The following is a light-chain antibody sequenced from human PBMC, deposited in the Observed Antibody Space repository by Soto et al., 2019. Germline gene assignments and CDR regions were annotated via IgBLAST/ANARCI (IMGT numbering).Light chain of an antibody. CDR1: QSVLYSSNNKNY. V-gene: IGKV4-1*01. CDR2: WAS. J-gene: IGKJ4*01. CDR3: QQYYSTPLT. Sequence: DIVMTQSPDSLAVSLGERATINCKSSQSVLYSSNNKNYLAWYQQKPGQTPKLLIYWASTRESGVPDRFSGSASGTDFTRTISSLQAEDVAVYYCQQYYSTPLTFGGGTKVEIK.